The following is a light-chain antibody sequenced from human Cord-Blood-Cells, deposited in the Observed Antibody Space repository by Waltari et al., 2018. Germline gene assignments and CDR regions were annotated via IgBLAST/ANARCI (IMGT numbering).Light chain of an antibody. CDR1: QSISSY. V-gene: IGKV1-39*01. CDR3: QQSYRTPRT. Sequence: DIQMTQSPSSLSASVGDRVTITCRASQSISSYLNWYQHKPGKAPTLLIYAASSLQSGVPSRFSGSGSRTDVTLTSSSLQPEEFATYSCQQSYRTPRTFGGGTKVEIK. J-gene: IGKJ4*01. CDR2: AAS.